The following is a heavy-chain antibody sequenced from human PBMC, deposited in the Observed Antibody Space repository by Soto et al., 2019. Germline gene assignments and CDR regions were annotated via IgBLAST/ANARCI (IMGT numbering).Heavy chain of an antibody. CDR1: GFTFSSYA. CDR3: ARDRSMVVVAPGY. V-gene: IGHV3-30-3*01. J-gene: IGHJ4*02. Sequence: QVQLVESGGGVVQPGRSLRLSCAASGFTFSSYAMHWVRQAPGKGLEWVAFISYDGSNEYYADSVKGRFTISRDNSKNTLYLQVNSLRTEDRAVYYCARDRSMVVVAPGYWGEGTLVTVSA. CDR2: ISYDGSNE. D-gene: IGHD3-22*01.